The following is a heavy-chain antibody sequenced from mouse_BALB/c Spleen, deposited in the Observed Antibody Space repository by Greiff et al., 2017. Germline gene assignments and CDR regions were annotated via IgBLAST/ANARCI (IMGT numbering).Heavy chain of an antibody. V-gene: IGHV5-12-2*01. CDR3: ARHLTTGYPYYFDY. J-gene: IGHJ2*01. CDR1: GFTLSSYT. CDR2: ISNGGGST. Sequence: EVRVVESGGGLVQPGGSLKLPCAASGFTLSSYTMSWVRQTPGKRLEWVAYISNGGGSTYYPDTVKGRFTISRDNAKNTLYLQMSSLKSEDTAMYYCARHLTTGYPYYFDYWGQGTTLTVSS. D-gene: IGHD1-1*01.